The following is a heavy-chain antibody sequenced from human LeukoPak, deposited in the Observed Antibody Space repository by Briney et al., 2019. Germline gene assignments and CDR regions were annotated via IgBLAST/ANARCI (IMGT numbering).Heavy chain of an antibody. J-gene: IGHJ4*02. V-gene: IGHV3-23*01. CDR1: GFTFSSHA. D-gene: IGHD3-22*01. CDR3: AKDLDSSGPDDY. CDR2: ISGSGGST. Sequence: GGSLRLSCAASGFTFSSHAMSWVGQAPGKGLAWVSSISGSGGSTYYADYVKGRFTISSDNSKNTLYLQMNSLGAEDTAVYYCAKDLDSSGPDDYWGQGTLVTVSS.